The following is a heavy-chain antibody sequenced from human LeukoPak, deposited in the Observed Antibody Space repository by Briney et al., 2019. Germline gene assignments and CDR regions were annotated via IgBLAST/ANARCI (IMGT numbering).Heavy chain of an antibody. V-gene: IGHV4-39*07. CDR2: IYYSGST. CDR1: GDSISSSSHH. Sequence: PSETLSLTCSVSGDSISSSSHHWGWVRQPPGEGLEWLGSIYYSGSTYYNPSLKSRVSISVDTSKNQFSLKLSSVTAADTAVYYCARDWYYYDSSGFFDYWGQGTLVTVSS. D-gene: IGHD3-22*01. J-gene: IGHJ4*02. CDR3: ARDWYYYDSSGFFDY.